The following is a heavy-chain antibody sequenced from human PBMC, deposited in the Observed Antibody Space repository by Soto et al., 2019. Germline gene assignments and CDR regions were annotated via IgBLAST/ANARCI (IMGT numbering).Heavy chain of an antibody. Sequence: QVQLVESGGGVVQPGRSLRLYCAASGFTFSSYGMHWVRQAPGKGLEWVAVIWYDGSNKYYADSVKGRFTISRDNSKNTLYLQMNSLRAEDTAVYYCARVLRGDFWSGYYSPDDAFDIWGQGTMVTVSS. CDR3: ARVLRGDFWSGYYSPDDAFDI. D-gene: IGHD3-3*01. CDR2: IWYDGSNK. CDR1: GFTFSSYG. J-gene: IGHJ3*02. V-gene: IGHV3-33*01.